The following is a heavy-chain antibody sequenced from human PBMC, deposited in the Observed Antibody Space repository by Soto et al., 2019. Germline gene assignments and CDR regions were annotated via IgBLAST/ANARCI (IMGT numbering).Heavy chain of an antibody. CDR1: GFTFSSYA. CDR2: ISGSGGST. CDR3: AKGEVGAPNYYYYYGMDV. V-gene: IGHV3-23*01. Sequence: PGGSLRLSCAASGFTFSSYAMSWVRQAPGKGLEWVSAISGSGGSTYYADSVKGRFTISRDNSKDTLYLQMNSLRAEDTAVYYCAKGEVGAPNYYYYYGMDVWGQGTTVTVSS. J-gene: IGHJ6*02. D-gene: IGHD1-26*01.